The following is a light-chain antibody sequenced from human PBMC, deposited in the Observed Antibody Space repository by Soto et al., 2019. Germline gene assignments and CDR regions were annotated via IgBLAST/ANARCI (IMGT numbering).Light chain of an antibody. Sequence: TALTQSPGTLSLSPGERATLSCRAIQSVSSSYLAWYQQKPGQAPRLLIYGASSRATGIPDRFSGSGSGTDFTLTISGLEPEDFAVYYCQQYGSSLTWTFGQGTKVDIK. CDR2: GAS. V-gene: IGKV3-20*01. J-gene: IGKJ1*01. CDR3: QQYGSSLTWT. CDR1: QSVSSSY.